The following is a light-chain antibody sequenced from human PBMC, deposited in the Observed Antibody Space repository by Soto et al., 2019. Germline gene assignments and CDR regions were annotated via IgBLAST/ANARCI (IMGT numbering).Light chain of an antibody. CDR1: ESLITKA. V-gene: IGKV3-20*01. CDR3: HQYGVSPLT. Sequence: EIVLTQSPGTLSLSPGETATVSCRATESLITKALAWYQQKPGQAPRLLTYGAFTRDAAIPDRFNGSGSGTDVALTISRLELEDSAVYYCHQYGVSPLTFGPGTKVEIK. J-gene: IGKJ3*01. CDR2: GAF.